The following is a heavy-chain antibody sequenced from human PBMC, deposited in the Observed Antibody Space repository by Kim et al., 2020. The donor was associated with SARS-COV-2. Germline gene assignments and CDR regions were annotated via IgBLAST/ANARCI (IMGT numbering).Heavy chain of an antibody. V-gene: IGHV1-3*01. CDR2: INAGSGNT. CDR1: GYTFSTYA. J-gene: IGHJ4*02. Sequence: ASLKVSCNASGYTFSTYAMHWVRQAPGQRLEWMGGINAGSGNTEYSQKFQGRLIITRDTSASTAYMELSSLRSEDTAVYYCARGGAVLRFLEWLSSYFDYWGQGTLVTVSS. CDR3: ARGGAVLRFLEWLSSYFDY. D-gene: IGHD3-3*01.